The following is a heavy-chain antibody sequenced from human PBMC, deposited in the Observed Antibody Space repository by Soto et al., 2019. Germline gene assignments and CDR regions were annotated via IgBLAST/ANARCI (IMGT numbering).Heavy chain of an antibody. CDR2: IKSKTDGGTT. CDR1: GFTFSNAW. J-gene: IGHJ5*02. CDR3: TTKLWFGGPNWSDP. V-gene: IGHV3-15*01. D-gene: IGHD3-10*01. Sequence: PGGSLRLSCAASGFTFSNAWMSWVRQAPGKGLEWVGRIKSKTDGGTTDYAAPVKGRFTISRDDSKNTLYLQMNRLKTEDTAVYYCTTKLWFGGPNWSDPRGQGTRVTVSS.